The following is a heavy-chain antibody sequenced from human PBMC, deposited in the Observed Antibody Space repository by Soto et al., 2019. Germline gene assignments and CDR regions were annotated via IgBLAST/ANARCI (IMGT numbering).Heavy chain of an antibody. CDR1: GYTFTSYY. CDR2: INPSGGST. J-gene: IGHJ3*02. V-gene: IGHV1-46*01. Sequence: ASVKVSCKASGYTFTSYYMYWVRQAPGQGLEWMGIINPSGGSTSYAQKFQGRVTMTTDTSTSTAYMELRSLRSDDTAVYYCARDHQYGSSKSDIWGQGTMVTVSS. CDR3: ARDHQYGSSKSDI. D-gene: IGHD3-10*01.